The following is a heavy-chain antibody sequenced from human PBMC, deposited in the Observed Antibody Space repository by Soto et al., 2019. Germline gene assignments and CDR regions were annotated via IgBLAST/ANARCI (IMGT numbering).Heavy chain of an antibody. Sequence: SVKVSCKASGGTFSSYAISWVRQAPGQGLEWMGGIIPIFGTANYAQKFQGRVTITADESTSTAYMELSSLRSEDTAVYYCARDQITMVRGLIDYYYYGMDVWGQGTTVTVSS. J-gene: IGHJ6*02. CDR2: IIPIFGTA. V-gene: IGHV1-69*13. D-gene: IGHD3-10*01. CDR3: ARDQITMVRGLIDYYYYGMDV. CDR1: GGTFSSYA.